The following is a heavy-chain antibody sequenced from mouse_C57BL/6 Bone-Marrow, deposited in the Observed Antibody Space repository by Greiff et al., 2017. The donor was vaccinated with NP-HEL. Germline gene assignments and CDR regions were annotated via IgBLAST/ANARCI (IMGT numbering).Heavy chain of an antibody. CDR2: IYPRSGNT. J-gene: IGHJ2*01. Sequence: QVQLQQSGAELARPGASVKLSCKASGYTFTSYGISWVKQRTGQGLEWIGEIYPRSGNTYYNEKFKGKATLTADKSSSTAYMELRSLTSEDSAVYFCARDPPHYYGSSYNYWGQGTTLTVSS. D-gene: IGHD1-1*01. V-gene: IGHV1-81*01. CDR1: GYTFTSYG. CDR3: ARDPPHYYGSSYNY.